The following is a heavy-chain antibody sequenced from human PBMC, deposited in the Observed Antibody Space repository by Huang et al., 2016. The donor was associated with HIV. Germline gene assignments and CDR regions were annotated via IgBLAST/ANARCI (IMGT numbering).Heavy chain of an antibody. CDR3: VRSTSGYYYRTDY. V-gene: IGHV5-51*07. D-gene: IGHD3-22*01. Sequence: EVQLAQSGPEVKKPGESLKISCKGSGFSFTNYWIGWVHQMPGKGLEWMGIIYPGDSDTKYSPSFQGQVTISADKSISTAYLQWSSLKASDTAMYYCVRSTSGYYYRTDYWGQGTLVTVSS. J-gene: IGHJ4*02. CDR2: IYPGDSDT. CDR1: GFSFTNYW.